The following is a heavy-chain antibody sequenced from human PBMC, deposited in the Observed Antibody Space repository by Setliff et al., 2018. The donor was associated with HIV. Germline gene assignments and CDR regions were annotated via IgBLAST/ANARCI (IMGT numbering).Heavy chain of an antibody. D-gene: IGHD2-2*01. CDR2: IKTEAEGYAT. Sequence: PGESLKISCGASGFTFSGSPMHWVRQASGKGLEWVGRIKTEAEGYATAYAASVKGRFTISRDDSKNTAYLQMNSLKTEDTAVYYCAREDQLLSGHYYYNGMDVWGQGTTVTVS. CDR1: GFTFSGSP. CDR3: AREDQLLSGHYYYNGMDV. V-gene: IGHV3-73*01. J-gene: IGHJ6*02.